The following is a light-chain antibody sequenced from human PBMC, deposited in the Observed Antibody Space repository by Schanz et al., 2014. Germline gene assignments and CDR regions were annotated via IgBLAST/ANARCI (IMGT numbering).Light chain of an antibody. Sequence: DIVMTQSPLSLPVPPGEPASISCRSSQSLLQSNGYNYLDWYLQKPGQSPQLLIYLGSNRASGVPDRFSGSGSGTDFTLKISRVEAEDVGVYYCMQALQTAYTFGQGTKLEIK. CDR3: MQALQTAYT. J-gene: IGKJ2*01. CDR2: LGS. CDR1: QSLLQSNGYNY. V-gene: IGKV2-28*01.